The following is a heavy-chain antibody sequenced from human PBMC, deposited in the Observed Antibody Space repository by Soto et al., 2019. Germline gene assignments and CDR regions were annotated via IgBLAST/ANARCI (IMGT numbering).Heavy chain of an antibody. CDR3: ARGTTYYYDSSGQNNWFDP. CDR1: GGSISSGGYY. Sequence: PSETLSLTCTVSGGSISSGGYYWSWIRQHPGKGLEWIGYIYYSGSTYYNPSLKSRVTISVDTSKNQFSLKLSSVTAADTAVYYCARGTTYYYDSSGQNNWFDPWGQGTLVTVSS. V-gene: IGHV4-31*03. J-gene: IGHJ5*02. D-gene: IGHD3-22*01. CDR2: IYYSGST.